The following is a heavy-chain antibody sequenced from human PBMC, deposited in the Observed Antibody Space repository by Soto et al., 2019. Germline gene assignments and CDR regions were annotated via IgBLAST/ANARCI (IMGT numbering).Heavy chain of an antibody. D-gene: IGHD3-10*01. V-gene: IGHV3-74*01. CDR3: VTGGHDYGSGSDFPAFQH. Sequence: EVLLVESGGDLVQPGGSLRLSCAASGFTFSSYWMHWVRQAPGKGLVWVSRINHDGTTKNYADSVRGRFTISRDNAKNWLFRQLNSLRAEDTAVDYCVTGGHDYGSGSDFPAFQHWGQGTLVTVSS. CDR2: INHDGTTK. J-gene: IGHJ1*01. CDR1: GFTFSSYW.